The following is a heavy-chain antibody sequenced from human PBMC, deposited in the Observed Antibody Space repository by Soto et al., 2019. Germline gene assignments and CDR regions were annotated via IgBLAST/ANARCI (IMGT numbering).Heavy chain of an antibody. J-gene: IGHJ5*02. D-gene: IGHD3-22*01. V-gene: IGHV4-30-4*01. CDR1: GGSISSGDYY. CDR2: IYHSGST. Sequence: QVQLQESGPGLVKPSQTLSLTCTVSGGSISSGDYYWSWIRQPPGKGLEWIGYIYHSGSTYYNPSLKSRVTISVNTSKNQFSLKLSSVTAADTAVYYCARERPDSARLDPWGQGTLVTVSS. CDR3: ARERPDSARLDP.